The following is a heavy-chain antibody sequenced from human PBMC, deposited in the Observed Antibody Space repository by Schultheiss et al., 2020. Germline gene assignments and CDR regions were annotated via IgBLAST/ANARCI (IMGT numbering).Heavy chain of an antibody. CDR1: GYTFTSYY. Sequence: ASVKVSVKASGYTFTSYYMHWVRQAPGQGLEWMGIINPSGGSTSYAQKFQGRVTMTRDTSTSTVYMELSSLRSEDTAVYYCARETSRGELSNGFDPWGEGTLVNVSS. D-gene: IGHD3-10*01. J-gene: IGHJ5*02. CDR3: ARETSRGELSNGFDP. V-gene: IGHV1-46*01. CDR2: INPSGGST.